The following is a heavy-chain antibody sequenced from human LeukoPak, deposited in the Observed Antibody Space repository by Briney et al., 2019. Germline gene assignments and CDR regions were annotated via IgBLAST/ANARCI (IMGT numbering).Heavy chain of an antibody. J-gene: IGHJ3*02. D-gene: IGHD3-3*01. CDR3: AKDRGGLRFLEWPEWYAFDI. CDR2: ISDDGSKI. Sequence: TGGSLRLSCAASGFRFSSYGMHWVRQAPGKGLEWVAVISDDGSKIYYGDSVKGRFTISRDNSKNTLYLQMNSLRAEDTAVYYCAKDRGGLRFLEWPEWYAFDIWGQGTMVTVSS. V-gene: IGHV3-30*18. CDR1: GFRFSSYG.